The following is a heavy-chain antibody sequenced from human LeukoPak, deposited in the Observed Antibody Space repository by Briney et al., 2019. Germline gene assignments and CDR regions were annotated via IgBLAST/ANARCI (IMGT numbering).Heavy chain of an antibody. CDR3: ARKLRLGGNWFDP. CDR2: IIPISGTT. Sequence: GASVKASCKTSGGTFTSYAITWVGQAPGQGLEWMGKIIPISGTTNYAQKFQGRVTFTADESTSTAYMELSSLRSEDTALYYCARKLRLGGNWFDPWGQGTLVTVSS. D-gene: IGHD1-26*01. V-gene: IGHV1-69*13. J-gene: IGHJ5*02. CDR1: GGTFTSYA.